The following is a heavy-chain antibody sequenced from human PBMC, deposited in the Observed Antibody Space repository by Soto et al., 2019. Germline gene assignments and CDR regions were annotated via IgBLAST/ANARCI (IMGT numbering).Heavy chain of an antibody. CDR1: GYSIINVSW. CDR2: IFHSGTT. D-gene: IGHD2-2*01. Sequence: PSETLSLTCAVSGYSIINVSWWAWIRQPPGKGLEWIGYIFHSGTTHYNPSLKSRVTMSVDTSKNQFSLKVDSLTAEDTAVYYCARSPYADALDIWGQGTMVTVSS. V-gene: IGHV4-28*01. CDR3: ARSPYADALDI. J-gene: IGHJ3*02.